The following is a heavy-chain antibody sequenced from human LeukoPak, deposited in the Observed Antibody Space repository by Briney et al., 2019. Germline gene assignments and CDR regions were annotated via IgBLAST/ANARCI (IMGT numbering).Heavy chain of an antibody. CDR3: ARETDIVGATTGYFDY. CDR1: GYTFNSYD. D-gene: IGHD1-26*01. CDR2: MNPNTGNT. Sequence: ASVKVSCKASGYTFNSYDINWVRQATGQGLEWMGWMNPNTGNTGYGERFQGRVTMTRDNSISTAYMELNGLTSEDAAVYYCARETDIVGATTGYFDYWGQGTLVTVSS. J-gene: IGHJ4*02. V-gene: IGHV1-8*01.